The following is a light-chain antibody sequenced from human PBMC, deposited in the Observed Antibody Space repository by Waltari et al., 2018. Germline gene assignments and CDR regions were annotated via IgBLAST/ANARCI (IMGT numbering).Light chain of an antibody. CDR2: DVS. CDR1: SSDVGGYNY. Sequence: QSALTQPASVSGSPGQSITISCTGTSSDVGGYNYVSWYQQHPGKAPNIMIYDVSNRPSGVSNRFPGSKTGNTASLTISGLQAEDEADYYCSSYTSGNTLVFGGGTKLTVL. CDR3: SSYTSGNTLV. V-gene: IGLV2-14*03. J-gene: IGLJ2*01.